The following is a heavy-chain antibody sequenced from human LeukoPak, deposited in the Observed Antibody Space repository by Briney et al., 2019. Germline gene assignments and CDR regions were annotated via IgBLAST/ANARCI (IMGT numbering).Heavy chain of an antibody. Sequence: PSETLSLTCTVSGGSISSYYWSWIRQPAGKGLEWIGRIYTSGSTNYNPSLKSRVTMSVDTSKNQFSLKLSSVTAADTAVYYCARDSSVYYYDSSGYYPYNWFDPCGQGTLVTVSS. CDR1: GGSISSYY. J-gene: IGHJ5*02. D-gene: IGHD3-22*01. CDR2: IYTSGST. V-gene: IGHV4-4*07. CDR3: ARDSSVYYYDSSGYYPYNWFDP.